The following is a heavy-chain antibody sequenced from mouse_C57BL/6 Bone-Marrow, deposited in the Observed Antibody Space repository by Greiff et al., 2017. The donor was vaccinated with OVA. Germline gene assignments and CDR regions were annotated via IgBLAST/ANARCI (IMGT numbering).Heavy chain of an antibody. J-gene: IGHJ1*03. D-gene: IGHD1-1*01. CDR3: ARHHIYYSGSSPDWYFDV. V-gene: IGHV5-12*01. Sequence: EVKLVESGGGLVQPGGSLKLSCAASGFTFSDYYMYWVRQTPEQRLEWVAYISNGGGSTYYPDTVKGRFTISRDNAKNTLYLQMSRLKSEDTAMYYCARHHIYYSGSSPDWYFDVWGTGTTVTVSS. CDR1: GFTFSDYY. CDR2: ISNGGGST.